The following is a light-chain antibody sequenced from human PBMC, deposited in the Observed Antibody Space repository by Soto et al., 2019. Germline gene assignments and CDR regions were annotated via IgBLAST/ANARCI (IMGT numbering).Light chain of an antibody. V-gene: IGLV3-1*01. J-gene: IGLJ3*02. CDR1: KLGTKY. CDR3: QAWDSSAAWV. CDR2: QDT. Sequence: SYELTQPPSVSVSPGQTASIPCSGDKLGTKYACWYQQKPGQSPVMFIYQDTKRPSGIPERFSGSNSGNTATLSISGTQAMDEADYYCQAWDSSAAWVFGGGTKVTVL.